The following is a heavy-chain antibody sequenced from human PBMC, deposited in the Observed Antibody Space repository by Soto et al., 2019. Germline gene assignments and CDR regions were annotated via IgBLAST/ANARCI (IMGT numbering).Heavy chain of an antibody. Sequence: GGSLRLSCAASGFTFSYYTMNWVRQAPGKGLEWVSSIISSDYIYYADSVKGRFTISRDNAKNSVYLQMDSLRAEDTAVYYCARDRESLSYWGQGTLVTVSS. CDR3: ARDRESLSY. V-gene: IGHV3-21*01. CDR2: IISSDYI. CDR1: GFTFSYYT. J-gene: IGHJ4*02.